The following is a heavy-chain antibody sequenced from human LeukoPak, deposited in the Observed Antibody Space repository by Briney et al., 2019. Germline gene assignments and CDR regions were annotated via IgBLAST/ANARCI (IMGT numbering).Heavy chain of an antibody. CDR2: ISFSGDNT. CDR1: GFTFSSYA. V-gene: IGHV3-23*01. Sequence: PGGSLRLSCAASGFTFSSYAMSWVRQAPGKGLEWVSAISFSGDNTYYADSVKGRFTISRDNSKNTLFLQMNSLRAEDTAVYYRAKAVAVALDYWGQGTLVTVSS. D-gene: IGHD6-19*01. CDR3: AKAVAVALDY. J-gene: IGHJ4*02.